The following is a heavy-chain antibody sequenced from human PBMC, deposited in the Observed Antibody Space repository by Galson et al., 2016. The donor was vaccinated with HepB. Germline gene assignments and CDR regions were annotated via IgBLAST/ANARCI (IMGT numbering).Heavy chain of an antibody. J-gene: IGHJ4*02. D-gene: IGHD2-21*01. V-gene: IGHV3-21*03. Sequence: SLRLSCATSGFTFTRYSMYWVRQAPGKGLEWISSISSSSTYIYYADSVKGRFTVSSDHAETSLYLQMNNLRVEDTGVYYCARYSAYWGQGTLVTVSS. CDR3: ARYSAY. CDR2: ISSSSTYI. CDR1: GFTFTRYS.